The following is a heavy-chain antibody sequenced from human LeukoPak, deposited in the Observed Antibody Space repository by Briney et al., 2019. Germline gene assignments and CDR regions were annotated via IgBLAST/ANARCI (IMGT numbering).Heavy chain of an antibody. CDR2: ISYDGSNK. CDR1: GFTFSSYA. J-gene: IGHJ6*03. V-gene: IGHV3-30*04. D-gene: IGHD6-13*01. Sequence: GRSLRLSCAACGFTFSSYAMHWVRQAPGKGLEGVAVISYDGSNKYYADSVKGRFTISRDNSKNTLYLQMNSLRAEDTAVYYYARDEGSSWYEIYYYMDVWGKGTTVTVSS. CDR3: ARDEGSSWYEIYYYMDV.